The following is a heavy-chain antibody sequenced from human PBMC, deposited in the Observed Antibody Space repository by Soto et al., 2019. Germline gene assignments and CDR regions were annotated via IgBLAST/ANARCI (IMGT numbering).Heavy chain of an antibody. D-gene: IGHD6-6*01. CDR2: INHRGST. J-gene: IGHJ4*02. V-gene: IGHV4-34*01. Sequence: QVLLQQWGAGLLKPSETLSLTCAVYGVSFSNYYWSWIRQPPGKGLEWIGEINHRGSTNYNPSLKSRVTISVDTSKNQFSLNLSSVTAADTAVYYCARTSRFDYWGQGTLVTVSS. CDR1: GVSFSNYY. CDR3: ARTSRFDY.